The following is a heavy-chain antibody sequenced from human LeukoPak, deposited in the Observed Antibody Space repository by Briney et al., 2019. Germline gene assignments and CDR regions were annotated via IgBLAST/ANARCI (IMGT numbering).Heavy chain of an antibody. CDR1: GYTFTNYA. CDR3: ARDSYDSSGNYLDY. V-gene: IGHV1-18*01. Sequence: ASVKVSCKASGYTFTNYAISWVRQAPGQGLEWMGWISGYNDNTNYAQKVQGRVTMTTDTSTGTAYMELRSLRSDDTAVYYCARDSYDSSGNYLDYWGQGTLVTVSS. D-gene: IGHD3-22*01. J-gene: IGHJ4*02. CDR2: ISGYNDNT.